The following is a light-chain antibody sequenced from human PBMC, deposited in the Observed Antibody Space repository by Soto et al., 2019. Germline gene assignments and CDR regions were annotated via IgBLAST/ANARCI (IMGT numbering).Light chain of an antibody. Sequence: ETVSRPSAATLSVSAGERAPLSRRASQSVSSNLAWYQQKPGQAHRLIIYGASTRATGIPARFSGSRSGTEFTLTIRRLQPEDLAVYYGQESNNWPTWTVGQGTQVEIK. CDR1: QSVSSN. V-gene: IGKV3-15*01. CDR3: QESNNWPTWT. J-gene: IGKJ1*01. CDR2: GAS.